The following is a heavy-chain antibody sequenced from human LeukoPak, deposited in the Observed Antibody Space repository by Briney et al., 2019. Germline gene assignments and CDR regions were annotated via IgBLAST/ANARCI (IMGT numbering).Heavy chain of an antibody. CDR1: GFTFSSYW. D-gene: IGHD3-22*01. Sequence: GGSLRLSCAASGFTFSSYWMHWVRQAPGKGLVWVSSINSDGSSTSYADSVKGRFTISRDNAKNTLYLQMNSLRAEDTAVYYCARGANYYDSSGPPNWFDPWGQGTLVTVSS. V-gene: IGHV3-74*01. CDR2: INSDGSST. CDR3: ARGANYYDSSGPPNWFDP. J-gene: IGHJ5*02.